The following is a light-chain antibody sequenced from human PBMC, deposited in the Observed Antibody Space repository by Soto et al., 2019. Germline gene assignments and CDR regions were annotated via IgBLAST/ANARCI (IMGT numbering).Light chain of an antibody. CDR1: QSIDSNY. V-gene: IGKV3D-7*01. CDR3: QQDYNLPFT. J-gene: IGKJ5*01. CDR2: GAS. Sequence: EIVMTQSPATLSVSPGDGATLSCRASQSIDSNYLSWYQQKPGQAPRLIISGASTRATGTPARFSGSGSATDFTLTISSLQPEDFAVYYCQQDYNLPFTFRQGTRLEIK.